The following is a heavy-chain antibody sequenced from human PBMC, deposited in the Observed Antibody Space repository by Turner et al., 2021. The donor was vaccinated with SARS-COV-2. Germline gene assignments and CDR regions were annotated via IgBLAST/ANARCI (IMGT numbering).Heavy chain of an antibody. CDR3: ARSTVTTPPDY. CDR2: IWYDGSDK. J-gene: IGHJ4*02. D-gene: IGHD4-17*01. CDR1: GFTFGSYG. Sequence: QVQLVESGGGVVQPGRSLRLPCAASGFTFGSYGMHWVRQAPGKGLEWVAVIWYDGSDKYYADSVKGRFTISRDNSKNTLYLQMNNLRAEDTAVYYCARSTVTTPPDYWGQGTLVTVSS. V-gene: IGHV3-33*01.